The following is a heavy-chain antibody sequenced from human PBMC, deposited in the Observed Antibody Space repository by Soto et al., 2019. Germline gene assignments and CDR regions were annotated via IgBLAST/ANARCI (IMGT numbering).Heavy chain of an antibody. CDR3: DTVDVYDSSADYYFDY. CDR1: GFTFDDYA. CDR2: ISSQAFGGTT. Sequence: GGSLRLSCTVSGFTFDDYAMSWVRQAPGKGLEWVGFISSQAFGGTTEYAASVEGRFTISTDESKTIAYLQMNSLKAADTAVYFCDTVDVYDSSADYYFDYWGQGNLVTVSS. J-gene: IGHJ4*02. V-gene: IGHV3-49*04. D-gene: IGHD3-22*01.